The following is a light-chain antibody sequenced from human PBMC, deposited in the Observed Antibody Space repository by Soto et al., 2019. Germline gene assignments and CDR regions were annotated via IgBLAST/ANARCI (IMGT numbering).Light chain of an antibody. Sequence: QSALTQPRSVSGSPGQSVTISCTGTSSDVGGYNHVSWYQQHPGKAPKLIIYGVSKRPSGVSNRFSGSKSGNTASLTISGLQAEDEADYFCCSYAGSYTLLFGGGTKLTVL. CDR1: SSDVGGYNH. CDR2: GVS. CDR3: CSYAGSYTLL. V-gene: IGLV2-11*01. J-gene: IGLJ2*01.